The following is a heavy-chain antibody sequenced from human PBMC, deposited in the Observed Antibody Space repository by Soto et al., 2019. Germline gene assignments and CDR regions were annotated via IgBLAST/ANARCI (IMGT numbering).Heavy chain of an antibody. CDR3: ATVHSTSRSFDY. D-gene: IGHD2-2*01. CDR2: TGLNGRTT. V-gene: IGHV3-23*01. J-gene: IGHJ4*02. CDR1: GFTFSMSA. Sequence: GWSLRLSCAASGFTFSMSAMSWVRQAPGKGLEWVSTTGLNGRTTYYADSVKGRFTVSRDNSKNTLHLQMNGLRAEDTAVYYCATVHSTSRSFDYWGQGTLVTVSS.